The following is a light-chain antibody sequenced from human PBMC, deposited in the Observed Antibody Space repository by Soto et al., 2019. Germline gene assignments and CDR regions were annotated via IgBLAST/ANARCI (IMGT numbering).Light chain of an antibody. V-gene: IGLV2-14*01. CDR3: SSYTSSRTPYV. CDR2: DVS. CDR1: SSDVGGYNY. Sequence: QSALTQPASVSGSPGQSITISCTGTSSDVGGYNYVSWYQQHPGKAPKLMIYDVSNRPSGVSNRFSGSKSGNTASLTISGLQAEDDADYYCSSYTSSRTPYVFGTGTKLTVL. J-gene: IGLJ1*01.